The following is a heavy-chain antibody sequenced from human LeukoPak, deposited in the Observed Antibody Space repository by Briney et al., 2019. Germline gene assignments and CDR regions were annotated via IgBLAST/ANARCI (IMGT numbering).Heavy chain of an antibody. Sequence: PGGSLRLSCAASGFTFSSYSMNWVRQAPGKGLEWVSYISSSSSTIYYADSVKGRFTISRDNAKNSLYLQMNSLRAEDTAVYYCARDKAIRGYSYVLDYWGQGTLVTVSS. V-gene: IGHV3-48*01. CDR3: ARDKAIRGYSYVLDY. J-gene: IGHJ4*02. CDR2: ISSSSSTI. D-gene: IGHD5-18*01. CDR1: GFTFSSYS.